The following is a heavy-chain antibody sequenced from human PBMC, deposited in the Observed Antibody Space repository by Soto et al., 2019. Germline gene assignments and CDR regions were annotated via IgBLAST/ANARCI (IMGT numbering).Heavy chain of an antibody. CDR3: ARGPDYGCSSTSCYAEGGYFDY. Sequence: QVQLQQWGAGLLKPSETLSLTCAVYGGSFSGYYWSWIRQPPGKGLKWIGEINHSGITNYNPSLKVRVTISSETSKNQFSPKLSSVTAADTAVYFCARGPDYGCSSTSCYAEGGYFDYWGQGTLVTVSS. D-gene: IGHD2-2*01. J-gene: IGHJ4*02. V-gene: IGHV4-34*01. CDR1: GGSFSGYY. CDR2: INHSGIT.